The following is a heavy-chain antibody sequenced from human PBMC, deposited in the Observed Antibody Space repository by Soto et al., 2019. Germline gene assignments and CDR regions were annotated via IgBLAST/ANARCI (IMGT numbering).Heavy chain of an antibody. J-gene: IGHJ4*02. CDR2: IHYSGST. CDR1: GGSISSSSYY. Sequence: TSETLSLTCTVSGGSISSSSYYWGWIRQPPGKGLEWIGSIHYSGSTYYNPSLKSRVTISVDTSKNQFSLKLSSVTAADTAVYYCARKYSGYDQYFDYWGQGTLVTVSS. CDR3: ARKYSGYDQYFDY. V-gene: IGHV4-39*01. D-gene: IGHD5-12*01.